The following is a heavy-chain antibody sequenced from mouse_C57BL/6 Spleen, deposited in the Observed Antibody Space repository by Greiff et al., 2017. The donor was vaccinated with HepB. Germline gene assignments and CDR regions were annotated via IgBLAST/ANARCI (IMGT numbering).Heavy chain of an antibody. D-gene: IGHD2-2*01. J-gene: IGHJ3*01. Sequence: EVQLQQSGPELVKPGASVKMSCKASGYTFTDYNMHWVKQSHGKSLEWIGYINPNNGGTSYNQKFKGKATLTVKKSSSTAYMELRSLTSEDSAVYYCASMVTTVPPWFAYGGQGTLVTVSA. V-gene: IGHV1-22*01. CDR3: ASMVTTVPPWFAY. CDR2: INPNNGGT. CDR1: GYTFTDYN.